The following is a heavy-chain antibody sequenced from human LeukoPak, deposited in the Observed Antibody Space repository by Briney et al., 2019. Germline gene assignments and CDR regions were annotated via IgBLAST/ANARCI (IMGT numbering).Heavy chain of an antibody. CDR2: IRGSGSKS. Sequence: GGSLRLSCAASGFTFSSYAMNWVRQAPGKGLEWVSAIRGSGSKSYYADSVKGRFTISRDNSKNTLYLQMNSLTAEDTALYYCAKDDSSGYVRFDYWGQGTLVTVS. CDR1: GFTFSSYA. V-gene: IGHV3-23*01. D-gene: IGHD3-22*01. J-gene: IGHJ4*02. CDR3: AKDDSSGYVRFDY.